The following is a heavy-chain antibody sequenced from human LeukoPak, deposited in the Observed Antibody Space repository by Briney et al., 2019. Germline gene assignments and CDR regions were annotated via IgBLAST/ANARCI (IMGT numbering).Heavy chain of an antibody. CDR3: ARGPGSSAAY. J-gene: IGHJ4*02. D-gene: IGHD2-2*01. Sequence: GSLRLSCIASGFSFRDYWMSWVRQAPGKGLEWIGEINHSGSTNYNPSLKSRVTISVDTSKNQFSLKLSSVTAADTAVYYCARGPGSSAAYWGQGTLVTVSS. CDR2: INHSGST. V-gene: IGHV4-34*01. CDR1: GFSFRDYW.